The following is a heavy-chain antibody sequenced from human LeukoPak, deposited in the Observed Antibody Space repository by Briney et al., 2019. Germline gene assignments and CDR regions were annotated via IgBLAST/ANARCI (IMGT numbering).Heavy chain of an antibody. D-gene: IGHD2-21*01. J-gene: IGHJ4*02. Sequence: LSLTCAVSGGSISSSNWWSWVRQAPGKGLEWVAVIWYGGSNKYYADSVKGRFTISRDNSRNTLYLQMNSLRAEDTAMYYCAKDRGGDSFSLDYWGQGTLVTVSS. CDR3: AKDRGGDSFSLDY. CDR1: GGSISSSNW. CDR2: IWYGGSNK. V-gene: IGHV3-30*18.